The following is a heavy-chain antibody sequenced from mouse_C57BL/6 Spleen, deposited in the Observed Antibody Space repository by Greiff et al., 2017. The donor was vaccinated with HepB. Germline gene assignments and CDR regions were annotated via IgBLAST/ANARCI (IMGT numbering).Heavy chain of an antibody. V-gene: IGHV1-85*01. CDR3: AIWAYVRALDY. Sequence: QVQLQQSGPELVKPGASVKLSCKASGYTFTSYDINWVKQRPGQGLEWIGWIYPRDGSTKYNEKFKGKATFTVATSSSTAYMELHSLPSEDSAVYFCAIWAYVRALDYWGQGTTLTVSS. D-gene: IGHD6-5*01. CDR1: GYTFTSYD. CDR2: IYPRDGST. J-gene: IGHJ2*01.